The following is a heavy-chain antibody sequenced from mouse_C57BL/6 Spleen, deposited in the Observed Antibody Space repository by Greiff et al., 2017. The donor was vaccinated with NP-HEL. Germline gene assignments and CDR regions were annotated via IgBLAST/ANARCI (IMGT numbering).Heavy chain of an antibody. CDR2: IYPGDGDT. J-gene: IGHJ2*01. CDR1: GYAFSSSW. Sequence: QVQLKQSGPELVKPGASVKISCKASGYAFSSSWMNWVKQRPGKGLEWIGRIYPGDGDTNYNGKCKGKATLTSDKSSSTAYMQLSSLTSEDSAVYCCARPFYYYGSSYDDLDYWGQGTTLTVSS. V-gene: IGHV1-82*01. D-gene: IGHD1-1*01. CDR3: ARPFYYYGSSYDDLDY.